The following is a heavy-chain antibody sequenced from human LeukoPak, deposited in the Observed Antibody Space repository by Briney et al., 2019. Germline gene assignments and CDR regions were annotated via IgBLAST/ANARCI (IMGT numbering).Heavy chain of an antibody. Sequence: ASVKVSCKASGYTFTGYYMHWVRQAPGQGLEWMGWINPNSGGTNYAQKFQSRVTMTRDTSISTAYMELSRLRSDDTAVYYCARVSLGYDYVWGSYQDWGQGTLVTVSS. CDR2: INPNSGGT. CDR1: GYTFTGYY. CDR3: ARVSLGYDYVWGSYQD. J-gene: IGHJ4*02. D-gene: IGHD3-16*02. V-gene: IGHV1-2*02.